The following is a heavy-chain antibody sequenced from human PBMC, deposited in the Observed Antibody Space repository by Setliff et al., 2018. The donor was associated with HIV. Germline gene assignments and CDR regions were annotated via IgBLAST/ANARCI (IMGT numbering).Heavy chain of an antibody. CDR3: ARTITTFGVIGRGGRMDV. J-gene: IGHJ6*04. CDR2: IYHSGGT. V-gene: IGHV4-4*02. D-gene: IGHD3-3*01. CDR1: GGSISSSNW. Sequence: SETLSLTCAVSGGSISSSNWWSWVRQPPGKGLEWIGEIYHSGGTNYNPSLKSRVTISMDTSKNQFSLELSSVTAADTALYYCARTITTFGVIGRGGRMDVWGKGTTVTVSS.